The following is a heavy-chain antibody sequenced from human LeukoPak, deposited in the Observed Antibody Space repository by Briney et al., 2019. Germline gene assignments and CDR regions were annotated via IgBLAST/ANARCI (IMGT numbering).Heavy chain of an antibody. V-gene: IGHV3-30*18. J-gene: IGHJ4*02. CDR1: GFTFSSYG. D-gene: IGHD3-10*01. CDR3: AKGRYYGSGSYNDY. Sequence: GGSLRLSCAASGFTFSSYGMHWIRQAPGKGLEWVAVISYDGSNKYYADSVKGRFTISRDNSKNTLYLQMNSLRAEDTAVYYCAKGRYYGSGSYNDYWGQGTLVTVSS. CDR2: ISYDGSNK.